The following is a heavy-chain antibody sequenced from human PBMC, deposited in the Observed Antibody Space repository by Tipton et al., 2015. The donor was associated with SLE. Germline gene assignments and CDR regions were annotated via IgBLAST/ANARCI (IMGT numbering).Heavy chain of an antibody. J-gene: IGHJ2*01. CDR1: GGSFNGYL. D-gene: IGHD3-10*01. V-gene: IGHV4-34*01. CDR2: IDHSGRT. Sequence: TLSLTCAVYGGSFNGYLWSWIRQPPGKGLEWIGEIDHSGRTKYNPSFKSRVTISLDTSKNQFSLNLTSVTAADTSVYYCTRLKETIRGSHFVWYFDLWGRGTLVAVSS. CDR3: TRLKETIRGSHFVWYFDL.